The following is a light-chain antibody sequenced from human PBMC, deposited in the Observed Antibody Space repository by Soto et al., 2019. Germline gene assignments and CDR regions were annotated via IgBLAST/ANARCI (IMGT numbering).Light chain of an antibody. Sequence: QSVLTQPPSVSAAPGQKVTISCSGSSSNIGNNYVSWYQQLPGAAPKLLIYDNTSRPSRIPDRFSGSKSGTSATLGITGLQTGDEADYYCGTWDSNLSGWVFGGGTKVTVL. J-gene: IGLJ3*02. CDR2: DNT. CDR1: SSNIGNNY. V-gene: IGLV1-51*01. CDR3: GTWDSNLSGWV.